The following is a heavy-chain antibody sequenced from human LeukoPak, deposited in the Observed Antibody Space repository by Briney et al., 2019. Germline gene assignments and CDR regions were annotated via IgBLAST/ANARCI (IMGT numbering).Heavy chain of an antibody. CDR1: GYTFTAYY. V-gene: IGHV1-2*02. Sequence: ASVKVSCKASGYTFTAYYLHWVRQAPGQGLEWVGWINPNSRGTNYAQKFRGRVTMTRDTSISTAYMELSRLTSDDTAVYCCVREDAALYYFDYSGQGTLVTVSS. CDR2: INPNSRGT. D-gene: IGHD5-18*01. CDR3: VREDAALYYFDY. J-gene: IGHJ4*02.